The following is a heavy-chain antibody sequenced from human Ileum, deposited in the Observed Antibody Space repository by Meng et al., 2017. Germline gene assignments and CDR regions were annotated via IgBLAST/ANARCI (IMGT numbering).Heavy chain of an antibody. Sequence: GESLKISCAASGFTFSNYGMHWVRQAPGKGLEWVAVVWYDGSNKYYADSVKGRFTISRDNSKNTLYLQRNSLRAEDAAVYYCARDEGGLYFDYWGQGTLVTVSS. CDR3: ARDEGGLYFDY. D-gene: IGHD3-16*01. CDR2: VWYDGSNK. V-gene: IGHV3-33*01. J-gene: IGHJ4*02. CDR1: GFTFSNYG.